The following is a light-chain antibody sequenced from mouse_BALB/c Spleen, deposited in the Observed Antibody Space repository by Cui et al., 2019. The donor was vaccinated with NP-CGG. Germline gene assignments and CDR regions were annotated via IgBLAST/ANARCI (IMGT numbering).Light chain of an antibody. CDR1: TGAVTTSNY. V-gene: IGLV1*01. CDR2: GTN. Sequence: QPFGTQESALTTSPGETVTLTCRSSTGAVTTSNYANWVQEKPDHLFTGLIGGTNNRAPGVPARFSGSLIGDKAALTITGAQTEDEAIYFCALWYSNHWVFGGGTKLTVL. CDR3: ALWYSNHWV. J-gene: IGLJ1*01.